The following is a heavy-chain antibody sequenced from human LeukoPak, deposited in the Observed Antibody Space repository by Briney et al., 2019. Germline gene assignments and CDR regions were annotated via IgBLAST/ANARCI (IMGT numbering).Heavy chain of an antibody. CDR1: GFTFSDYY. CDR3: AKSRLALNDAFDI. V-gene: IGHV3-23*01. D-gene: IGHD6-25*01. CDR2: ISVSGGST. J-gene: IGHJ3*02. Sequence: GGSLRLSCAASGFTFSDYYMSWIRQAPGKGLEWVSAISVSGGSTYYADSVKGRFTISRDNSKNTLYLQMNSLRAEDTAVYYCAKSRLALNDAFDIWGQGTMVTVSS.